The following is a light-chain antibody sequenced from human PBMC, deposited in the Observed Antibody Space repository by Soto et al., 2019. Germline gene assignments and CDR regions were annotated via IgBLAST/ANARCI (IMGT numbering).Light chain of an antibody. Sequence: DIQMTQSPSSLFASVGDRVTVTCRASQTINNFLNWYHQKPGKAPKLLIYDASSLESGVPSRFSGSGSGTEFTLTISSLQPDDFATYYCQQYNSYWGTFGQGTKVEIK. J-gene: IGKJ1*01. V-gene: IGKV1-5*01. CDR3: QQYNSYWGT. CDR1: QTINNF. CDR2: DAS.